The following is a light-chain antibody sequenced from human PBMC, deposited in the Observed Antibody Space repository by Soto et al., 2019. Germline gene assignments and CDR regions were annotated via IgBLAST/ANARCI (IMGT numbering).Light chain of an antibody. CDR3: SSYAGSNNLV. CDR1: SSDVGGYNY. Sequence: QSALTQPPSATGSPGQSVTISCTGTSSDVGGYNYVSWYQHHPGKAPKLMIYEVNKRPSEVPDRFSASKSGNTASLTASGLQAEDEADYYCSSYAGSNNLVFGTGTKVTVL. CDR2: EVN. J-gene: IGLJ1*01. V-gene: IGLV2-8*01.